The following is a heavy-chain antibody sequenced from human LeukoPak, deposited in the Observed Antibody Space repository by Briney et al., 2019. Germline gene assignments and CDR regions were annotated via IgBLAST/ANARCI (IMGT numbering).Heavy chain of an antibody. CDR1: GFTFTTYA. D-gene: IGHD6-19*01. J-gene: IGHJ3*01. CDR3: AKDLALAGTGGGFDV. V-gene: IGHV3-23*01. CDR2: ISGGGDKA. Sequence: PGGSLRLSCAASGFTFTTYAINWVRQAPGKGLEWVSGISGGGDKAYYADSVNGRFTISRDNSENTVSLQMSSLRAEDTALYYCAKDLALAGTGGGFDVWGQGKRVAVSS.